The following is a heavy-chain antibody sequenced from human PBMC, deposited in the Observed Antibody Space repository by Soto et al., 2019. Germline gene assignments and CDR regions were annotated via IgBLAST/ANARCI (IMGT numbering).Heavy chain of an antibody. CDR2: LMSDTSDT. CDR3: VCEVRFVATCNP. CDR1: VFTFRKYW. J-gene: IGHJ5*02. V-gene: IGHV3-74*01. D-gene: IGHD3-10*01. Sequence: EVRLAESGGSLVPPGESLGLSCAASVFTFRKYWMHCVRQATGKGLEWVSRLMSDTSDTSSPDSVKGRFTVSRDNAKNTLYLQMNSLRAEDTAVYYCVCEVRFVATCNPFGQGALVIVSS.